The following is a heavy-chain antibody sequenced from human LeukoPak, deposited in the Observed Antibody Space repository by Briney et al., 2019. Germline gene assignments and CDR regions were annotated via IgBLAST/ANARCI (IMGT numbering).Heavy chain of an antibody. V-gene: IGHV3-9*01. D-gene: IGHD2-21*02. CDR2: ISWNSGSI. CDR3: AKGGVTDYYYSMDV. J-gene: IGHJ6*02. Sequence: PGGSLRLSCAASGFTFDDYAMHWVRQAPGKGLEWVSGISWNSGSIGYADSVKGRFTISRDNAKNSLYLQMNSLRAEDTALYYCAKGGVTDYYYSMDVWGQGTTVTVSS. CDR1: GFTFDDYA.